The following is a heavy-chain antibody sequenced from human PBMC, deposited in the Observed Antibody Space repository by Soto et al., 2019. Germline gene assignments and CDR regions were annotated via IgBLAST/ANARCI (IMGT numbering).Heavy chain of an antibody. Sequence: ASVKVSCKASGYTFTSYGISWVRQAPGQGLEWMGWISAYNGNTNYAQKLQGRVTMTTDTSTSTAYMELRSLRSDDTAVYYCARLEGYYGSGSRGYMDVWGKGTTVTVSS. CDR1: GYTFTSYG. J-gene: IGHJ6*03. CDR2: ISAYNGNT. V-gene: IGHV1-18*01. CDR3: ARLEGYYGSGSRGYMDV. D-gene: IGHD3-10*01.